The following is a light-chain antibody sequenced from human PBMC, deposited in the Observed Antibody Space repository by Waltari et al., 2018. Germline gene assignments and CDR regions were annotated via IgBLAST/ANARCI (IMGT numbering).Light chain of an antibody. Sequence: EIVLTQSPGTLSLSQGDRATLARRASQTVSNSYLAWYQQKPGQAPRFLSYGAAGRATGIPHRFSGGGSGTDFTLAISNLEPEDSAVYFCQHYVDRPYTFGQGTKLEIK. J-gene: IGKJ2*01. CDR3: QHYVDRPYT. V-gene: IGKV3-20*01. CDR1: QTVSNSY. CDR2: GAA.